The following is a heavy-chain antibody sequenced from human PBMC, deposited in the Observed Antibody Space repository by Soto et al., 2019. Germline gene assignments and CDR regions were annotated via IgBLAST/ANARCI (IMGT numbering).Heavy chain of an antibody. D-gene: IGHD2-2*02. CDR2: INAGNGKT. CDR3: ARAGDDCSTTNCYMIDY. CDR1: GYTFTTYA. V-gene: IGHV1-3*01. Sequence: ASVKVSCKASGYTFTTYAMHWVRQAPGQRLEWMGWINAGNGKTKYPQKFQGRVTITRDTSATTVYMGLSSLRSEDTAVYYCARAGDDCSTTNCYMIDYWGQGTLVTVSS. J-gene: IGHJ4*02.